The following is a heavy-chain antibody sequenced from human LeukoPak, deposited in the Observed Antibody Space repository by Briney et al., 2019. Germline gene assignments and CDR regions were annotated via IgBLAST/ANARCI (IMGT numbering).Heavy chain of an antibody. CDR1: GGSISSGGYY. V-gene: IGHV4-30-2*01. D-gene: IGHD6-19*01. Sequence: SGTLSLTCTVSGGSISSGGYYWSWIRQPPGKGLEWIGYIYHSGSTYYNPSLKSRVTISVDRSKNQFSLKLSSATAADTAVYYCASGSGGWSFDYWGQGTLVTVSS. J-gene: IGHJ4*02. CDR3: ASGSGGWSFDY. CDR2: IYHSGST.